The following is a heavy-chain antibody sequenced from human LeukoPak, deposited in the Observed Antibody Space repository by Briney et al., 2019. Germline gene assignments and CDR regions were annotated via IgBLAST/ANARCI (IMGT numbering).Heavy chain of an antibody. CDR2: ISYDGSNK. V-gene: IGHV3-30*04. CDR1: GFTFSIYA. CDR3: ARRGGMGAYDI. J-gene: IGHJ3*02. Sequence: GRSLRLSCAASGFTFSIYAMHWVRQAPGKGLEWVAVISYDGSNKYHADSVKGRFTISRDDSKNTLYLRMNSLSVEDTAVYYCARRGGMGAYDIWGRGTVVTVSS. D-gene: IGHD2-15*01.